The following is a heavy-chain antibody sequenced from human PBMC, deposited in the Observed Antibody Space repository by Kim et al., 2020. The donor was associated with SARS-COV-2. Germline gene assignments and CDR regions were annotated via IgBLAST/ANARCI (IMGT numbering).Heavy chain of an antibody. V-gene: IGHV3-33*06. J-gene: IGHJ6*02. Sequence: NKYYADSVKGRFTISIDNSKNTLYLQMNSLRAEDTAVYYCAKGSGGMDVWGQGTTVTVSS. CDR2: NK. CDR3: AKGSGGMDV.